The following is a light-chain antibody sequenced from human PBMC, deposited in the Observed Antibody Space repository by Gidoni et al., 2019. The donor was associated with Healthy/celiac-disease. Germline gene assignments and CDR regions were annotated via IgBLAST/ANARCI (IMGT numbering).Light chain of an antibody. CDR3: QQSYSTPLT. CDR1: QSISSY. Sequence: DIQMTQSPSSLSASVGDRVTITCRASQSISSYLNWYQQKPGKAPKLLSYAASSLQSGVPSRFSGSGSGTDFTLTISSLQPEDFETYYCQQSYSTPLTFXGXTKVEIK. J-gene: IGKJ4*01. CDR2: AAS. V-gene: IGKV1-39*01.